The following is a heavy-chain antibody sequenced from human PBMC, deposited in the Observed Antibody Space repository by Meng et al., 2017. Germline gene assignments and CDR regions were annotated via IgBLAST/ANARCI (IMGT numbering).Heavy chain of an antibody. D-gene: IGHD2-15*01. J-gene: IGHJ4*02. Sequence: EVQLVESWGGLVTPGGSLRLSCAASGFTFSNYSMNWVRQAPGKGLEWVSSISSDSRYIFYADSVKGRFTISRDNAKNSLYLLMIGLSPEDTAVFYCARFETVGVATGDFWGQGTLVTVSS. CDR2: ISSDSRYI. CDR1: GFTFSNYS. CDR3: ARFETVGVATGDF. V-gene: IGHV3-21*01.